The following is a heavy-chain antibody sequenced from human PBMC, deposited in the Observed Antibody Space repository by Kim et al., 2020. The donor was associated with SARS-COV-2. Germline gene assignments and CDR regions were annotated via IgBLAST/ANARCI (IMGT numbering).Heavy chain of an antibody. CDR2: ISSNGGST. V-gene: IGHV3-64D*06. J-gene: IGHJ4*02. D-gene: IGHD6-19*01. Sequence: GGSLRLSCSASGFTFSSYAMHWVRQAPGKGLEYVSAISSNGGSTYYADSVKGRFTISRDNSKNTLYLQMSSLRAEDTAVYYCVKGRGYSSGWYDFGFDYWGQGTLVTVSS. CDR1: GFTFSSYA. CDR3: VKGRGYSSGWYDFGFDY.